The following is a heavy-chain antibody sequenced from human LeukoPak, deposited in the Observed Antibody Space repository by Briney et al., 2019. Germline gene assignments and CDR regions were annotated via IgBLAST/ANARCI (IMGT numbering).Heavy chain of an antibody. J-gene: IGHJ6*02. Sequence: GGSLRLSCAASGFTFSSYAMSWVRQAPGKGLEWVSAISGSGGSTYYADSVKRRFTISRDNSKNTLYLQMNSLSAKDTAVYYCAKDGPGDGVEPGGYYYYGMDVWGQGTTVTVSS. CDR2: ISGSGGST. D-gene: IGHD2-2*01. CDR3: AKDGPGDGVEPGGYYYYGMDV. CDR1: GFTFSSYA. V-gene: IGHV3-23*01.